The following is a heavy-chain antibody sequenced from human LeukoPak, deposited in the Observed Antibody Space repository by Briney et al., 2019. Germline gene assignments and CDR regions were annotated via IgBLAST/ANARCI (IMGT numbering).Heavy chain of an antibody. CDR1: GDSVSISSAA. CDR3: AREGSEGYLFDY. Sequence: SQTLSLTCAISGDSVSISSAAWSWIRQSPSRGLEWLGRTYYRSKWYNDYAVSVKSRITINLDTSKNQFSLQLNSMTPEDTAVYYCAREGSEGYLFDYWGQGTLVTVSS. V-gene: IGHV6-1*01. J-gene: IGHJ4*02. D-gene: IGHD1-1*01. CDR2: TYYRSKWYN.